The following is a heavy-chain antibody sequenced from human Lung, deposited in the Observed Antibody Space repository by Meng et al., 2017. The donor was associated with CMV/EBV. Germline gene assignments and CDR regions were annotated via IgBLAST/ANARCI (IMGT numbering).Heavy chain of an antibody. CDR3: ARKRGYFFDY. CDR1: AYTFSTYW. Sequence: GEXXKISCKGSAYTFSTYWLGWVRQLPGRGLEWMGLIYPADSNTTYSPSFRGHVTISADKSISTAYLQWIGLRASDTAIYYCARKRGYFFDYWGPGKPVNGAS. J-gene: IGHJ4*01. CDR2: IYPADSNT. V-gene: IGHV5-51*01. D-gene: IGHD3-10*01.